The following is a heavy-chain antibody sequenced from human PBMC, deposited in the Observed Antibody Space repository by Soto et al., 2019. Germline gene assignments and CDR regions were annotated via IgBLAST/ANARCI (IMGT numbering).Heavy chain of an antibody. V-gene: IGHV4-4*02. D-gene: IGHD2-8*01. CDR2: MWPSGGT. CDR1: GFSIGSPNW. J-gene: IGHJ5*02. Sequence: PSETLSLTCAVSGFSIGSPNWWTWVRQAPGKGLEWIGEMWPSGGTTYNPSLRNRVTISVDNSKNHLSLTLTSVTAADTAIYYCARCLHCSNGGRFDPWGQGALVTSPQ. CDR3: ARCLHCSNGGRFDP.